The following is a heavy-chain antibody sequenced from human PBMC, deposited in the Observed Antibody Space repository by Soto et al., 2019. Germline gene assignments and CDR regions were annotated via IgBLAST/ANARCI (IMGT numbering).Heavy chain of an antibody. CDR1: GFTFSSYA. J-gene: IGHJ1*01. CDR3: AKPESWYKFSEYFQH. V-gene: IGHV3-23*01. Sequence: EVQLLESGGGLVQPGGSLRLSCAASGFTFSSYAMSWVRQAPGKGLEWVSAISGSGGSTYYADSVKGRFTISRDNSKNTLYLQMNSRRAEDTAVYYCAKPESWYKFSEYFQHWGQGTLVTVSS. D-gene: IGHD6-13*01. CDR2: ISGSGGST.